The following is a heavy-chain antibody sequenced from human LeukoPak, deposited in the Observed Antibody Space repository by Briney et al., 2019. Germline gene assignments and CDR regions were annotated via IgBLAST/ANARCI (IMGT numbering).Heavy chain of an antibody. CDR1: GFTFSSYS. Sequence: GGSLRLSCGASGFTFSSYSMNWVRQAPRKGLEWVSYISSSSSTIYYADSVKGRFTISRDNAKNSLYLQMNSLRAEDTAVYYCARDTGYMTTPKGDFEYWGQGTLGTVSS. CDR2: ISSSSSTI. V-gene: IGHV3-48*01. D-gene: IGHD4-11*01. J-gene: IGHJ4*02. CDR3: ARDTGYMTTPKGDFEY.